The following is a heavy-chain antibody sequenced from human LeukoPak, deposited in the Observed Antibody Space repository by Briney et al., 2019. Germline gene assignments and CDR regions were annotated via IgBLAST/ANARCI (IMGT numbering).Heavy chain of an antibody. CDR3: ARVGYDFWSGFLNDAFDI. V-gene: IGHV7-4-1*02. Sequence: ASVKVSCKASGYTFTSYAMNWVRRAPGQGLEWMGWINTNTGNPTYAQGFTGRFVFSLDASVSTAYLQISSLKAEGTAVYYCARVGYDFWSGFLNDAFDIWGQGTMVTVSS. CDR1: GYTFTSYA. CDR2: INTNTGNP. D-gene: IGHD3-3*01. J-gene: IGHJ3*02.